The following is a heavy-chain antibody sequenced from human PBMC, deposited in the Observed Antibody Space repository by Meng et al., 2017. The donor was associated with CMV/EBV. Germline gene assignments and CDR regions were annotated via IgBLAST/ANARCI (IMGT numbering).Heavy chain of an antibody. CDR2: INHSGST. CDR3: ARGGNWFDP. Sequence: VQLQQLGAGLLKPSETLALTCAVYGGSFSCYYWSWIRQPPGKGLGWNGEINHSGSTNYNPSLKSRVTISVDTSKNQFSLKLSSVTAADTAVYYCARGGNWFDPWGQGTLVTVSS. V-gene: IGHV4-34*01. J-gene: IGHJ5*02. CDR1: GGSFSCYY.